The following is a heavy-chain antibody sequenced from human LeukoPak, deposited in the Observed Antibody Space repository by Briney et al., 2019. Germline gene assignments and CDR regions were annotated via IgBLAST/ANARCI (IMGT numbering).Heavy chain of an antibody. CDR3: ARDANDYSKLDY. CDR1: GFTFSSYG. J-gene: IGHJ4*02. Sequence: GGSLRLSCAASGFTFSSYGMHWVRQAPGKGLEWVAVIWYDGSNKYYADSVKGRFTISRDNSKNTLYLQMNSLRAEDTAVYYCARDANDYSKLDYWGQGTLVTVSS. CDR2: IWYDGSNK. V-gene: IGHV3-33*01. D-gene: IGHD4-11*01.